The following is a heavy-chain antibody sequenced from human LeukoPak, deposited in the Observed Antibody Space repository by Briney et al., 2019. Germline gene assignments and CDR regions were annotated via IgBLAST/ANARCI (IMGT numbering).Heavy chain of an antibody. Sequence: GASVKVSCKASGYTFTGYYMHWVRQAPGQGLEWMGWINPNSGGTNYAQKFQGRVTMTRDTSISTAYMELSRLRSDDTAVYYCARDLRYFDWLGFGTWFDPWGQGTLVTVSS. CDR1: GYTFTGYY. CDR3: ARDLRYFDWLGFGTWFDP. V-gene: IGHV1-2*02. D-gene: IGHD3-9*01. J-gene: IGHJ5*02. CDR2: INPNSGGT.